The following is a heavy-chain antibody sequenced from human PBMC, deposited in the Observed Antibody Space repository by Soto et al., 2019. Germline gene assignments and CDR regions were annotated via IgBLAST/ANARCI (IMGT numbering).Heavy chain of an antibody. Sequence: QVQLVQPGAEVRKPGASVKVSCKASGDIFTNFDFNWVRQATGQGLEWIGWMRANSGDTGHDQKFQGRVSMTRDTSMRTAYMELSSLRAEDTAVYYCAIYIYGQGFKAWGQGTLVFVSS. J-gene: IGHJ5*02. D-gene: IGHD5-18*01. CDR3: AIYIYGQGFKA. CDR2: MRANSGDT. V-gene: IGHV1-8*01. CDR1: GDIFTNFD.